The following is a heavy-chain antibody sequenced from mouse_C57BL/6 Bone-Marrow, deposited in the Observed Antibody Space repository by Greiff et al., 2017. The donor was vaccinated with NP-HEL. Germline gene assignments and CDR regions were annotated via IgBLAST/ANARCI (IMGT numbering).Heavy chain of an antibody. CDR2: IWWDDDK. CDR3: ARIPYYYGSSPAWFAY. Sequence: LKESGPGILQPSQTLSLSCSFSGFSLSTFGMGVGWIRQPSGKGLEWLAHIWWDDDKYYNPALKSRLTISKDTSKNQVFLKIANVDTADTATYYCARIPYYYGSSPAWFAYWGQGTLVTVSA. D-gene: IGHD1-1*01. J-gene: IGHJ3*01. V-gene: IGHV8-8*01. CDR1: GFSLSTFGMG.